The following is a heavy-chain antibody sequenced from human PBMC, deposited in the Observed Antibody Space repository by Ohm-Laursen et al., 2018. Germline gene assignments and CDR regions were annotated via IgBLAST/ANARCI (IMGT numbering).Heavy chain of an antibody. D-gene: IGHD3-16*01. J-gene: IGHJ3*02. CDR1: GFTFSNYN. Sequence: SLRLSCSASGFTFSNYNMNWVRQAPGKGLEWVAIISHDGSNKYYADSVKGRFTISRDNSKNTLYLQMSSLRAEDTAVYYCAKLIRYDAFDIWGQGTMVTVSS. V-gene: IGHV3-30*18. CDR2: ISHDGSNK. CDR3: AKLIRYDAFDI.